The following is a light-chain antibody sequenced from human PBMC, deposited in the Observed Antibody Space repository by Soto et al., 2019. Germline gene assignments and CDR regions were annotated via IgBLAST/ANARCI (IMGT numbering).Light chain of an antibody. J-gene: IGKJ4*01. CDR2: DTS. CDR1: ETVSTN. CDR3: QRYNNWPLT. V-gene: IGKV3-15*01. Sequence: ETVLTQSPATLSVSPGERVTLSCRASETVSTNLAWYQHKAGQTPRLLIYDTSTRATGVPARFSGSRSGTEFTLTINSLQSEDFAVYYCQRYNNWPLTFGGGTKVDIK.